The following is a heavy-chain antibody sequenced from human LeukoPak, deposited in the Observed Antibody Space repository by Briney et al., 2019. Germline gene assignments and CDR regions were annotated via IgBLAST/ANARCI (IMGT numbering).Heavy chain of an antibody. CDR1: GLTISSYS. Sequence: GGSLRLSCAASGLTISSYSMNWVRQAPGKGLQWVSYISSGSSTIYYADSVKGRFTISRDNAKNSLYLQMNSLRAEDTAVYYCARALWFGETFPAYWGQGTLVTVSS. D-gene: IGHD3-10*01. J-gene: IGHJ4*02. CDR3: ARALWFGETFPAY. V-gene: IGHV3-48*01. CDR2: ISSGSSTI.